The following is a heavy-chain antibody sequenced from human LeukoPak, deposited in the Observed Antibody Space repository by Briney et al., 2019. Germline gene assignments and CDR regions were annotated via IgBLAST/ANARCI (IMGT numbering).Heavy chain of an antibody. J-gene: IGHJ4*02. CDR3: AAHVAVAGYFDY. D-gene: IGHD6-19*01. CDR2: IYYSGST. CDR1: GGSISSGDYY. Sequence: SETLSLTCTVSGGSISSGDYYWSWIRQPPGKGLEWIGYIYYSGSTNYNPSLKSRVTISVDTSKNQFSLKLSSVAAADTAVYYCAAHVAVAGYFDYWGQGTLVTVSS. V-gene: IGHV4-61*08.